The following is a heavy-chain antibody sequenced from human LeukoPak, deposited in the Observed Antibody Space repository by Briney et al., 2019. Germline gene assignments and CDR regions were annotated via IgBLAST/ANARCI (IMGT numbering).Heavy chain of an antibody. Sequence: PSETLSLTCTVSGGSISSYDWNWIRQPAGKGLEWIGRIYTSGSTNYNPSLKSRVTISLDKSKNQFSLKLSSVTAADTAVYYCASGRLAAAGMPFDSWGQGTLVTVSS. CDR2: IYTSGST. CDR1: GGSISSYD. J-gene: IGHJ4*02. D-gene: IGHD6-13*01. CDR3: ASGRLAAAGMPFDS. V-gene: IGHV4-4*07.